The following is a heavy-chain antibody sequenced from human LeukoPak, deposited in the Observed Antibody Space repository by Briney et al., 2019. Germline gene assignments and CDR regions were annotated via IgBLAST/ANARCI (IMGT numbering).Heavy chain of an antibody. CDR1: GFIFSNYW. V-gene: IGHV3-74*01. D-gene: IGHD3-16*01. CDR3: AREYYGIES. CDR2: INRDGTST. J-gene: IGHJ4*02. Sequence: GGSLRLSCAASGFIFSNYWMHWVRQAPGKGLVWVSRINRDGTSTDYADSVKGRFTISRDNARNTLYLQMNSLRADDTAVYYCAREYYGIESWGQGTLVTVSS.